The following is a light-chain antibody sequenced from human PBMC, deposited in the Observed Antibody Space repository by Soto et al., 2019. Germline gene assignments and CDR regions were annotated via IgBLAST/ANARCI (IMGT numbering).Light chain of an antibody. J-gene: IGKJ2*01. CDR1: QSVRDSR. V-gene: IGKV3-20*01. CDR2: NAS. CDR3: QQYGVSPLYT. Sequence: EIVLTQSPGTLSLSPGERATLSCRASQSVRDSRLAWYQQKPGQGPRLLIYNASSRVAGILDRFSGSGSGTDFTLTISRLEPEDFAVYYCQQYGVSPLYTFGQGTKLEVK.